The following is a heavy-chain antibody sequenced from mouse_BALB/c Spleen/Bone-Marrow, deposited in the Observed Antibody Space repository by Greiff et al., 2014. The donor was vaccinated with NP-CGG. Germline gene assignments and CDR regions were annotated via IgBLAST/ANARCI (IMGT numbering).Heavy chain of an antibody. D-gene: IGHD1-1*01. CDR1: GFTFTDYY. Sequence: EVMLVESGGGLVQPGGSLRLSCATSGFTFTDYYMSWVRQPPGKALEWLGFIRNKANGYTADYSASVKGRFTISRDNSQSILYLQMNTLRAEDSATYYCARDEVLQSIYWHFGVWGAGTTVTVSS. V-gene: IGHV7-3*02. J-gene: IGHJ1*01. CDR3: ARDEVLQSIYWHFGV. CDR2: IRNKANGYTA.